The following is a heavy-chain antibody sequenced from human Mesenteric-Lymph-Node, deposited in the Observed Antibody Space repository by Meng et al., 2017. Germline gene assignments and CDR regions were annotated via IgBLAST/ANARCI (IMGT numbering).Heavy chain of an antibody. CDR1: GGSFSGYY. J-gene: IGHJ4*02. Sequence: QVQLQQWGAGLLKPSETLSLTCAVYGGSFSGYYWSWIRQPPGKGLEWIGEINHSGSTNYNPSLKSRVTISVDTSKNQFSLKLSSVTAADTAVYYCARGKRIAVAGKQYSDYWGQGTLVTVSS. CDR2: INHSGST. V-gene: IGHV4-34*01. D-gene: IGHD6-19*01. CDR3: ARGKRIAVAGKQYSDY.